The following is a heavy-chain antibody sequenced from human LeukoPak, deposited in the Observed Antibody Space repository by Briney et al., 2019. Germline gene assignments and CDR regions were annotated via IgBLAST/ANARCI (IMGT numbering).Heavy chain of an antibody. D-gene: IGHD3-10*01. CDR2: ITRSGGNT. J-gene: IGHJ4*02. V-gene: IGHV3-23*01. CDR1: GFTFSSYA. Sequence: GGSLRLSCAASGFTFSSYAMSWVRQAPGKGLEWVSTITRSGGNTYYAGSVKGRFTISRDDSKNTLFLQMNSLRAEDTALYYCAKDAVAPGSGGDFFDYWGQGALVTVSS. CDR3: AKDAVAPGSGGDFFDY.